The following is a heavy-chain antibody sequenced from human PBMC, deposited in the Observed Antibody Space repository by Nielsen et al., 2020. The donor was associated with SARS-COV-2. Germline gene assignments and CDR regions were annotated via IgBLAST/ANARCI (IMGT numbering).Heavy chain of an antibody. CDR1: GFTFSSYW. CDR2: INSDGSST. V-gene: IGHV3-74*01. CDR3: ARDSPTRYYGMDV. J-gene: IGHJ6*02. Sequence: GGSLRLSCAASGFTFSSYWMHWVRQAPGKGLVWVSRINSDGSSTSYADSVKGRFTISRENAKNSLYLQMNSLRAGDTAVYYCARDSPTRYYGMDVWGQGTTVTVSS.